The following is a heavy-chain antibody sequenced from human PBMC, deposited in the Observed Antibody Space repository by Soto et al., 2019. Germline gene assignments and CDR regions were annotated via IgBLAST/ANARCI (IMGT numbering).Heavy chain of an antibody. CDR1: GYTFTSYG. J-gene: IGHJ4*02. D-gene: IGHD3-22*01. Sequence: GASVKVSCKASGYTFTSYGISWVRQAPGQGLEWMGGIIPIFGTTNYAQKFQGRVTITTDESTSTAYMEMSSLRSEDTAVYYCVRDRGGGWDYDSSGYYWDYWGQGTLVTVSS. V-gene: IGHV1-69*05. CDR3: VRDRGGGWDYDSSGYYWDY. CDR2: IIPIFGTT.